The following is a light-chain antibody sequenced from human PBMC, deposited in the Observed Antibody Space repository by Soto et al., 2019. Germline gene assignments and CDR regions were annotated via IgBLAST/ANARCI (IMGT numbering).Light chain of an antibody. CDR2: GAS. CDR3: QQYGSSPPS. Sequence: EIVLTQSPGTLSLSPVEIATLYFMSSQSVSSSYLAWYQQKPGQAPRLLIYGASSRATGIPDRFSGSGSGTDFTLTINRLEPEDFAVYYCQQYGSSPPSCGQGTRLEIK. V-gene: IGKV3-20*01. J-gene: IGKJ5*01. CDR1: QSVSSSY.